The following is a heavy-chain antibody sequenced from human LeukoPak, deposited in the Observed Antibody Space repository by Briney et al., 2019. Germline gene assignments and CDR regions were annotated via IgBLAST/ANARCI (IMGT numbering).Heavy chain of an antibody. CDR2: IYSGGST. Sequence: GGSLRLSCAASGFTVSSNYMSWVRQAPGKGLEWVSVIYSGGSTYYADSVKGRFTISRDNSKNTLYLQMNSLRAEDTAVYYCAREDIHDYGGNSGYYYYGMDVWGQGTTVTVSS. V-gene: IGHV3-66*01. CDR3: AREDIHDYGGNSGYYYYGMDV. J-gene: IGHJ6*02. D-gene: IGHD4-23*01. CDR1: GFTVSSNY.